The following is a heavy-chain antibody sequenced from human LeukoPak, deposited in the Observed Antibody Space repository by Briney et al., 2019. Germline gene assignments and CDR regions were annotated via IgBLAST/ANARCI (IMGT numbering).Heavy chain of an antibody. CDR2: VSSSSSYI. J-gene: IGHJ4*02. CDR1: GFTFSSYS. V-gene: IGHV3-21*01. D-gene: IGHD4-17*01. CDR3: ARVAYGDYLNTLDY. Sequence: GGSLRLSCAASGFTFSSYSMNWVRQAPGKGLEWVSSVSSSSSYIYYADSVKGRFTISRDNAKNSLYLQMNSLRAVDTAVYYCARVAYGDYLNTLDYWGQGTLVTVSS.